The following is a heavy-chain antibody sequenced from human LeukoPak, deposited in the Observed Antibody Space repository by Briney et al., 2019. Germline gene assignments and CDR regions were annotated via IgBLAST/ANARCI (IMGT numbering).Heavy chain of an antibody. Sequence: ASVTVSCKASGYTFTDYYMHWVRQAPGQGLEWMGWINPNSGGTNDAQKFQGRVTMTTDTSMSTGYMELSMLRSDDTAVYYCESVPATTGFDYWGQGTLVSVSS. D-gene: IGHD4-11*01. V-gene: IGHV1-2*02. CDR3: ESVPATTGFDY. CDR2: INPNSGGT. CDR1: GYTFTDYY. J-gene: IGHJ4*02.